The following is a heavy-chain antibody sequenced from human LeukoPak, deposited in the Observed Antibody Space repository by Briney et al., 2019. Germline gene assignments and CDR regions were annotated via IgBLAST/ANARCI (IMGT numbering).Heavy chain of an antibody. J-gene: IGHJ4*02. D-gene: IGHD3-22*01. V-gene: IGHV1-8*03. CDR1: GYTFTSLD. CDR3: ARHGSAYYYDSSGYYYVAH. Sequence: GASVKVSCKASGYTFTSLDINWVRQAPGQGLEWMGWMNPNSGYTGFAQQFQGRVTFTRSTSISTAYLQWSSLKASDTAMYYCARHGSAYYYDSSGYYYVAHWGQGTLVTVSS. CDR2: MNPNSGYT.